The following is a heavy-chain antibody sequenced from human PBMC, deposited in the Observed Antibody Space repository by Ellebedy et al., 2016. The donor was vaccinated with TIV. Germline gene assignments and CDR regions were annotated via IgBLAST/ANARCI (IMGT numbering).Heavy chain of an antibody. J-gene: IGHJ4*02. V-gene: IGHV5-51*01. D-gene: IGHD4-23*01. CDR2: IYLGDSTA. CDR1: GHTFSHDW. Sequence: GESLKISCEESGHTFSHDWIAWVRQMPGKGLDWVGIIYLGDSTATYTPSFQGQVTISADKSTTAAYLQWNSLRSSDTAIYSCATYNGGNKGSALWGQGTLVTGSS. CDR3: ATYNGGNKGSAL.